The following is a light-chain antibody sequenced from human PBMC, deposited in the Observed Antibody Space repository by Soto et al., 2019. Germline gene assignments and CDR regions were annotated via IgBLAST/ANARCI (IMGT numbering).Light chain of an antibody. CDR2: EVS. CDR1: TSDVGGYNY. V-gene: IGLV2-14*01. J-gene: IGLJ1*01. CDR3: LSKTSSISYV. Sequence: QSALTQPASVSGSPGQSITISCTGTTSDVGGYNYVSWYQQHPGKVPKLLIHEVSNRPSGGSNRFSGSKSGNTASLTISGLQAEDEADYYCLSKTSSISYVFGTGTKVTVL.